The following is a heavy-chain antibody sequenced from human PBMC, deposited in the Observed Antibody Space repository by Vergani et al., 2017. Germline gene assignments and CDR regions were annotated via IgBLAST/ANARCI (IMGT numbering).Heavy chain of an antibody. V-gene: IGHV4-31*03. CDR1: GAYVGSGGYY. J-gene: IGHJ6*03. CDR3: ARQKDYYMDV. Sequence: QVQLQASGPGLVKASQTLSLTFSVSGAYVGSGGYYWSWVRQRPGIGLDWLGYIYYNGTTYYNPSLESRLTISLDTSENYLSLKLTSVTASDPAVYYCARQKDYYMDVLGKGAPVTVS. CDR2: IYYNGTT.